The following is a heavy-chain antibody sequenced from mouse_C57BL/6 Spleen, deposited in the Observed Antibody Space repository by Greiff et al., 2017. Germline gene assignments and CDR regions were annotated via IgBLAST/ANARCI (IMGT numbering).Heavy chain of an antibody. V-gene: IGHV1-64*01. Sequence: QVQLQQPGAELVKPGASVKLSCKASGYTFTSYWMYWVKQRPGQGLEWIGRIYPDSGSTNYNEKFKSKATLTVDTSSSSAYMQLSSLTSEDSAVYYYSRSPTAFDYGGQGTTLTVSS. CDR1: GYTFTSYW. CDR2: IYPDSGST. J-gene: IGHJ2*01. CDR3: SRSPTAFDY. D-gene: IGHD1-2*01.